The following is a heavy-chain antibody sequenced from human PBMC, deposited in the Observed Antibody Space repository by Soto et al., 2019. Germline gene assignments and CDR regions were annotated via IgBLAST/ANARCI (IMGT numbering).Heavy chain of an antibody. Sequence: QVQLVESGGGVVQPGRSLRLSCAASGFTFSSYGLHWVRQAPGKGLEWEAVISYDGSNKYYADSVKGRFTISRDNSKNTLYVQMNGMRAEHTAVYYCAKLYHLKLCSSWDVEYGMDVWGQGTTVTVSS. CDR2: ISYDGSNK. J-gene: IGHJ6*02. V-gene: IGHV3-30*18. CDR3: AKLYHLKLCSSWDVEYGMDV. D-gene: IGHD6-13*01. CDR1: GFTFSSYG.